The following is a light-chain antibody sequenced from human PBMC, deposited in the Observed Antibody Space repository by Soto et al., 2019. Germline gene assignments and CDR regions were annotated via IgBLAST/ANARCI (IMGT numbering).Light chain of an antibody. J-gene: IGKJ4*01. CDR3: QRYYNTPLT. Sequence: DILMTQSPESLTVSVGERATISCKSSQSLLYRSTNKNYLAWYQQKPGQPPKLLIYWASTRESGVPDRFSGSGSGRDFTLTINNVQAEDVAVYYCQRYYNTPLTFGGGTRVEIK. V-gene: IGKV4-1*01. CDR1: QSLLYRSTNKNY. CDR2: WAS.